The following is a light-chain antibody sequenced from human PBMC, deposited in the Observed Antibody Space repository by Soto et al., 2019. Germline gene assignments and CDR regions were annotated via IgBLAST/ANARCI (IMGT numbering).Light chain of an antibody. J-gene: IGKJ1*01. CDR3: QQYDTSPQT. Sequence: DIVLTQSPGTLSLSPGEGATLSCRASQTVRHNYVAWYQHRPGQAPRLLIYGASHRATGIPDRFSGSGSGTDFTLTSSRLEPEDFAGYYCQQYDTSPQTFGPGTKVDI. V-gene: IGKV3-20*01. CDR2: GAS. CDR1: QTVRHNY.